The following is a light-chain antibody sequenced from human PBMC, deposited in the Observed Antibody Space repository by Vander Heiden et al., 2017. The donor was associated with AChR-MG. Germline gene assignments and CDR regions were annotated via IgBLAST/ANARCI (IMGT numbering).Light chain of an antibody. Sequence: SYELSQPLSVSVALGQTASITWGGNNIGLKNVHWYQQRPGQAPVLVIYRDSDRPSGIPERFSGSNSGNTATLTISRAQAGDETDYYCQVWDSNTAVFGGGTKLTVL. V-gene: IGLV3-9*01. J-gene: IGLJ2*01. CDR3: QVWDSNTAV. CDR1: NIGLKN. CDR2: RDS.